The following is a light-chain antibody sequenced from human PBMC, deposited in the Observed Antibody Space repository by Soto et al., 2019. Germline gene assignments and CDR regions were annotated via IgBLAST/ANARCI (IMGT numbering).Light chain of an antibody. CDR2: GAS. CDR1: QSVTSSY. CDR3: QQYSSSPPRFT. V-gene: IGKV3-20*01. J-gene: IGKJ3*01. Sequence: EIVLTQSPGTLSLSPGERATLSCRASQSVTSSYFAWYQQKPGQAPRLLIYGASTRASGVPDRFSGGGPGTDFTLTISRLEPEDFAVYYCQQYSSSPPRFTFGPGTTLENK.